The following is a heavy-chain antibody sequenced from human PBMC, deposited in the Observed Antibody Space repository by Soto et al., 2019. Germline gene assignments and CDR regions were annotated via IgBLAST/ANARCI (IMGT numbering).Heavy chain of an antibody. Sequence: QVQLQESDPGLVKPSGTLSLTCAVSGGSLSSTHWWSWVRQPPRKGLEWIGEIYHTGATNYNPSLQSRVTISVDKSNNQFSLNLSSVTAADTAVYYCARDPYYYDSGDKGGFDPWGQGTLVTVSS. CDR3: ARDPYYYDSGDKGGFDP. D-gene: IGHD3-10*01. J-gene: IGHJ5*02. CDR1: GGSLSSTHW. CDR2: IYHTGAT. V-gene: IGHV4-4*02.